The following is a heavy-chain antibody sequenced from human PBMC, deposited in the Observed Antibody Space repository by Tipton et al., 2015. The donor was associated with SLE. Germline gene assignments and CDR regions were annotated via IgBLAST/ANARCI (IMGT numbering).Heavy chain of an antibody. V-gene: IGHV3-53*05. CDR3: ARDPVAGSEDFDY. J-gene: IGHJ4*02. CDR2: IYSGGST. CDR1: GFTFSSYA. Sequence: SLRLSCAASGFTFSSYAMSWVRQAPGKGLEWVSVIYSGGSTYYADSVKGRFTISRDNSKNTLYLQMNSLRAEDTAVYYCARDPVAGSEDFDYWGQGTLVTVSS. D-gene: IGHD6-19*01.